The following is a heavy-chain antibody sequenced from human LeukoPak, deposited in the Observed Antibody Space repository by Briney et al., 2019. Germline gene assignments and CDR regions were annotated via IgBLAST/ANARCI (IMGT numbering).Heavy chain of an antibody. CDR1: GGSFSGYY. V-gene: IGHV4-34*01. J-gene: IGHJ3*02. CDR3: ARHPLYGNDAFDI. Sequence: SETLSLTCAVYGGSFSGYYWSWIRQPPGRGLEWIGEINHSGSTNYNPSLKSRVTISVDTSKNQFSLKLSSVTAADTAIYYCARHPLYGNDAFDIWGQGTMVTVSS. D-gene: IGHD2/OR15-2a*01. CDR2: INHSGST.